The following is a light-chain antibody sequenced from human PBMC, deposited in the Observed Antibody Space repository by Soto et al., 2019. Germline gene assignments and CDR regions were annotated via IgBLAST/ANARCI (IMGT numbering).Light chain of an antibody. CDR2: DVS. V-gene: IGLV2-14*01. Sequence: QSALTQPASVSGSPGQSITVSCTGTSSDVGGHNYVSWYQQYSGKAPKLMIYDVSNRPSGVSDRFSGSKSGNTASLTISGLQAEDAADYSCTSYTSSNTLVFGGGTKLTVL. CDR3: TSYTSSNTLV. CDR1: SSDVGGHNY. J-gene: IGLJ2*01.